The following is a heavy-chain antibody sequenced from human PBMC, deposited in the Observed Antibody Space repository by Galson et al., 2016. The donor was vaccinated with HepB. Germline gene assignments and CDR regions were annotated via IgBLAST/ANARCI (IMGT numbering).Heavy chain of an antibody. CDR1: GFTVSDNY. J-gene: IGHJ4*02. Sequence: SLRLSCAASGFTVSDNYMSWVRQAPGKGLEWVSLIYSGGETLYADSVKGRFTISRDHFKNTLYLQMNSLRVEDTAVYYCARDLWGDCRTTTCSHLDSWGQGTLVTFSS. CDR2: IYSGGET. D-gene: IGHD1-14*01. CDR3: ARDLWGDCRTTTCSHLDS. V-gene: IGHV3-66*01.